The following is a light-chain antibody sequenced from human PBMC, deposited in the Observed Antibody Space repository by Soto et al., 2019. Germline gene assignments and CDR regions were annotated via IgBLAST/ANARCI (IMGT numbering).Light chain of an antibody. Sequence: QSVLTQPPSVSGAPVQRVTISCTGSSSNIGAGYDVHWYQQLPGTAPKLLIYANNNRPSGVPDRFSGSKSGTSASLAITGLQAADEADYYCQSFDSNLSGCVFGTGTKLTVL. CDR1: SSNIGAGYD. CDR3: QSFDSNLSGCV. V-gene: IGLV1-40*01. J-gene: IGLJ1*01. CDR2: ANN.